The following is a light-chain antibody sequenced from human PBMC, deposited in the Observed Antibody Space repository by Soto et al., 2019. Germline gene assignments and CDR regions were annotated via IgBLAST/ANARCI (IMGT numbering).Light chain of an antibody. J-gene: IGKJ5*01. CDR3: QQYNTWPIT. Sequence: EVLMTQSPDTLYVSPGERVTLSCRASQSVGDKLAWYQQKPGQGPRLLVYRASTRTLGIPARFSGSESGTEFTLTISSLQSEDFAIYYCQQYNTWPITFGQGTRLEIK. CDR1: QSVGDK. CDR2: RAS. V-gene: IGKV3-15*01.